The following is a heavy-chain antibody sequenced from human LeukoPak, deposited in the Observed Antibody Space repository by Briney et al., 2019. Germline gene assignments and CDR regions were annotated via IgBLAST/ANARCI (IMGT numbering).Heavy chain of an antibody. V-gene: IGHV1-46*01. CDR3: AREAGYDGDYDPAHFDY. CDR1: GYTFTSYY. J-gene: IGHJ4*02. Sequence: ASVKVSYKASGYTFTSYYMHWVRQAPGQGLEWMGIINPSGGSTSYAQKFQGRVTMTRDTSTSTVYMELSSLRSEDTAVYYCAREAGYDGDYDPAHFDYWGQGTLVTVSS. CDR2: INPSGGST. D-gene: IGHD4-17*01.